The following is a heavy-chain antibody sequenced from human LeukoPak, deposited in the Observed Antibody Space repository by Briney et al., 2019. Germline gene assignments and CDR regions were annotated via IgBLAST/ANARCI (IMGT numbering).Heavy chain of an antibody. CDR3: ARQSVQGVIITDWFDP. CDR1: GGSISSSSYY. D-gene: IGHD3-10*01. CDR2: IYYSGST. V-gene: IGHV4-39*01. J-gene: IGHJ5*02. Sequence: SETLSLTCTVSGGSISSSSYYWGWIRQPPGKGLEWIGSIYYSGSTYYNPSLKSRVTISVDTSKNQFSLKLSSVTAADTAVYYCARQSVQGVIITDWFDPWGQGTLVTVSS.